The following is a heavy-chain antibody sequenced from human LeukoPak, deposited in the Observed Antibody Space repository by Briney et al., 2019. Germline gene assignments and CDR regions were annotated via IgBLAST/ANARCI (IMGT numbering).Heavy chain of an antibody. CDR2: ISYDGSNK. Sequence: GGSLRLSCAASGFTFSSYAMHWVRQAPGKGLEWVAVISYDGSNKYYADSVKGRFTISRDNSKNTLYLQMNSLRAEDTAVYYCARNLDHDYGDYYFDYWGQGTLVTVSS. D-gene: IGHD4-17*01. V-gene: IGHV3-30*14. CDR1: GFTFSSYA. J-gene: IGHJ4*02. CDR3: ARNLDHDYGDYYFDY.